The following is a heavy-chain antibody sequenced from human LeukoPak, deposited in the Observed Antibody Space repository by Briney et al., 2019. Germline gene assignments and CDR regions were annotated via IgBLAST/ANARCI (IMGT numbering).Heavy chain of an antibody. CDR3: ARDPSRYLRVGPYDY. D-gene: IGHD3-16*01. V-gene: IGHV3-21*01. J-gene: IGHJ4*02. Sequence: SVRGRFTISRDNARNSVYLQINSLRVEDTALYYCARDPSRYLRVGPYDYWGQGTLVAVSS.